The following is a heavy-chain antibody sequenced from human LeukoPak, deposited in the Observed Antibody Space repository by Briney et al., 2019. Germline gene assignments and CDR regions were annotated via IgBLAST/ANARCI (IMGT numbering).Heavy chain of an antibody. D-gene: IGHD6-6*01. CDR2: ISSGSTTI. CDR3: TNLVT. J-gene: IGHJ4*02. CDR1: GFTLNSYN. V-gene: IGHV3-48*02. Sequence: GGSLRLSCAASGFTLNSYNMNWVRQAPGKGLEWVLYISSGSTTIYYADSVKGRFTISRDNAKKSLYLQMNSLRDEDTAVYYCTNLVTWGQGTLVTVSS.